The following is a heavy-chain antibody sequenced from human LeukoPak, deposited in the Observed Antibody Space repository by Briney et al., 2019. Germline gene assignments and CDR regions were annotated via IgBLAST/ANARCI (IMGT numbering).Heavy chain of an antibody. Sequence: GGSLRLSCAASGFTFSSYSMNWVRQAPGKGLEWVSSISSSSSYIYYADSVKGRFTISRDNAKNSLYLQMNSLRAEDTAVYYCAKPGNYDILTGYSQVGTDSEDYWGQGTLVTVSS. D-gene: IGHD3-9*01. CDR2: ISSSSSYI. V-gene: IGHV3-21*01. CDR3: AKPGNYDILTGYSQVGTDSEDY. CDR1: GFTFSSYS. J-gene: IGHJ4*02.